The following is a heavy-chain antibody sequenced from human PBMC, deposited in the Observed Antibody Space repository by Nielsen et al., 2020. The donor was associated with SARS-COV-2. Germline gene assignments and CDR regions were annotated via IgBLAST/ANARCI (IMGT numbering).Heavy chain of an antibody. D-gene: IGHD4-17*01. J-gene: IGHJ2*01. Sequence: SLKISCVGSGFTFDDYAMHWVRQAPGKGLEWVSGISWNSVSIDYADSVKGRFTISRDNAKSSLYLQMNSLRAEDTAFYYCAKVYGDYVGFFDVFGLGTLVTVSS. V-gene: IGHV3-9*01. CDR3: AKVYGDYVGFFDV. CDR2: ISWNSVSI. CDR1: GFTFDDYA.